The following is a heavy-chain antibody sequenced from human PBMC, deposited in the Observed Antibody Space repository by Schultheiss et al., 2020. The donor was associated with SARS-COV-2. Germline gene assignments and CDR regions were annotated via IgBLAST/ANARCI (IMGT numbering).Heavy chain of an antibody. CDR2: IYYSGST. CDR1: GGSISSSSYY. Sequence: SETLSLTCTVSGGSISSSSYYWGWIRQPPGKGLEWIGSIYYSGSTYYNPSLKSRVTISVDTSKNQFSLKVSSVTAADTAVYYCASDSSGYYRFDYWGQGTLVTVSS. V-gene: IGHV4-39*07. D-gene: IGHD3-22*01. CDR3: ASDSSGYYRFDY. J-gene: IGHJ4*02.